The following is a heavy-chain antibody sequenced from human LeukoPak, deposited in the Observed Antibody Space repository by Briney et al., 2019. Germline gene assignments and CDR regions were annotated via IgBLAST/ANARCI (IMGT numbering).Heavy chain of an antibody. CDR2: MNPNSGNT. D-gene: IGHD2-21*02. CDR3: AIFYVVVVTAPTEADY. Sequence: GASVKVSCKASGYTFTSYDINWVRQATGQGLELMGWMNPNSGNTGYAQRFQGRVTMTRNTSISTAYMELSSLRSEDTAVYYCAIFYVVVVTAPTEADYWGQGTLVTVSS. CDR1: GYTFTSYD. J-gene: IGHJ4*02. V-gene: IGHV1-8*01.